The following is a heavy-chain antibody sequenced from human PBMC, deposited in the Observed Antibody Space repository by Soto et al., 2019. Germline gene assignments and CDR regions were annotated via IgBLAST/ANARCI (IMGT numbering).Heavy chain of an antibody. CDR3: ARDRSRNYYDSSGPLGY. CDR2: ISSSSSTI. D-gene: IGHD3-22*01. J-gene: IGHJ4*02. CDR1: GFTFSSYS. V-gene: IGHV3-48*02. Sequence: PGGSLRLSCAASGFTFSSYSMNWVRQAPGKGLEWVSYISSSSSTIYYADSVKGRFTISRDNAKNSLYLQMNSLRDEDTAVYYCARDRSRNYYDSSGPLGYWGQGTLVTVSS.